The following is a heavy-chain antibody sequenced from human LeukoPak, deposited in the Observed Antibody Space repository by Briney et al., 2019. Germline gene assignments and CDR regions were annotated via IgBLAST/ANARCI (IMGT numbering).Heavy chain of an antibody. D-gene: IGHD1-26*01. V-gene: IGHV7-4-1*02. CDR1: GYTFTSYA. CDR3: AIPWGSYRYYYYYYMDV. J-gene: IGHJ6*03. Sequence: ASVKVSCKASGYTFTSYAMNWVRQAPGQGLEWMGWINTNTGNPTYAQGFTGRFVFSLDTSVNTAYLQISSLKAEDTAVYYCAIPWGSYRYYYYYYMDVWGKGTTVTVSS. CDR2: INTNTGNP.